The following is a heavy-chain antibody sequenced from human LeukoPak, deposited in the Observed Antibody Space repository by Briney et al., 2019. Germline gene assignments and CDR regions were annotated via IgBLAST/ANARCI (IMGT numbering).Heavy chain of an antibody. V-gene: IGHV3-23*01. D-gene: IGHD5-24*01. J-gene: IGHJ4*02. CDR2: ISGSGGST. CDR1: RFTFSPLA. Sequence: TGGSLRLSCAAWRFTFSPLAMMWLRQAPGKGLEWVSAISGSGGSTNYADSVKGRFTISRDNSKNTLYLQMNSLRAEDTAVYYFAREDGCTYYCVYCGQGTLVTVSS. CDR3: AREDGCTYYCVY.